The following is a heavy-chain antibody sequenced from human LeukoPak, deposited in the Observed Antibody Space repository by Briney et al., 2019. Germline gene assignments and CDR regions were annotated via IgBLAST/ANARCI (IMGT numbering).Heavy chain of an antibody. V-gene: IGHV3-7*01. J-gene: IGHJ4*02. D-gene: IGHD6-13*01. Sequence: PGGSLRLSCAVSGLSVSGYWMTWVRQAPGKGLEWVANIKQDGGEKNYVDSVKGRFTISRDNAENSLFLQMSSLRVEDTAVYYCAREWQGGIAAAGTRIEGDYWGQGTLVAVSS. CDR3: AREWQGGIAAAGTRIEGDY. CDR2: IKQDGGEK. CDR1: GLSVSGYW.